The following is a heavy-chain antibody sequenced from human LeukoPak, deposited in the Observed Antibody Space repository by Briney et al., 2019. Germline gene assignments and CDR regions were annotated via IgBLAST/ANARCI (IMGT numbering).Heavy chain of an antibody. J-gene: IGHJ2*01. V-gene: IGHV3-48*01. D-gene: IGHD2-2*02. Sequence: PGGSLRLSCAASGFTLSSYSMNWVRQAPGKGLEWVSYISSSSSTIYYADSVKGRFTISRDNAKNSLYLQMNSLRAEDTAVYYCARASVVPAAISRPNWYFDLWGRGTLVTVSS. CDR3: ARASVVPAAISRPNWYFDL. CDR2: ISSSSSTI. CDR1: GFTLSSYS.